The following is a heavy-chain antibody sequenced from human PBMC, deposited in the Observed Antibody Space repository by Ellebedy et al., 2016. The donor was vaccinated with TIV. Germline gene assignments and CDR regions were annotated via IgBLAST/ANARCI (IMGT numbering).Heavy chain of an antibody. CDR3: ARAYGMDV. Sequence: SETLSLXXTVSGGSISSYYWSWIRQPPGKGLEWIGYIYYSGSTNYNPSLKSRVTISVDTSKNQFSLKLSSVTAADTAVYYCARAYGMDVWGQGTTVTGSS. V-gene: IGHV4-59*01. CDR1: GGSISSYY. CDR2: IYYSGST. J-gene: IGHJ6*02.